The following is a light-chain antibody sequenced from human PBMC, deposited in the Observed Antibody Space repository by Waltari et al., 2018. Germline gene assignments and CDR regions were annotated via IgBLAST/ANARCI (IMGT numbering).Light chain of an antibody. Sequence: DIVMTQSPDSLTVSLGERAPVNCKSSQSVLSSSNNKNSLAWYQQKPGQPPKLLIYWASTRGSGVPDRFSGSGSGTDFTLTISSLQAEDVAVYYCQQYYITPPTFGQGTKVEIK. CDR1: QSVLSSSNNKNS. V-gene: IGKV4-1*01. CDR3: QQYYITPPT. J-gene: IGKJ1*01. CDR2: WAS.